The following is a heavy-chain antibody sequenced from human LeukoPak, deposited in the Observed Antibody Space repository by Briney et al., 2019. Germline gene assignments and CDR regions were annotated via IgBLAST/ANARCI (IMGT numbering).Heavy chain of an antibody. CDR2: IKSKTDGGTT. Sequence: MAGGAPRTLFAAPGFTFKKARMNWVPPAPGKGLEWVGRIKSKTDGGTTDYAAPVKGRFTISRDDSKNTLYLQMNSLKTEDTAVYYCTTLRRDYWGQGTLVTVSS. CDR1: GFTFKKAR. J-gene: IGHJ4*02. CDR3: TTLRRDY. V-gene: IGHV3-15*01.